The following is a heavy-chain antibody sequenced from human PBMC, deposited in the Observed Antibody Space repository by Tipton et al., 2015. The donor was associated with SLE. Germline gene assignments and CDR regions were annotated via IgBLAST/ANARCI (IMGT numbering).Heavy chain of an antibody. V-gene: IGHV4-39*07. CDR2: IYYSGST. D-gene: IGHD6-13*01. J-gene: IGHJ4*02. CDR3: ARRGVIAAAGLGDYFDS. CDR1: GGSISSSSYY. Sequence: TLSLTCTVSGGSISSSSYYWGWIRQPPGKGLEWIGSIYYSGSTYYNPSLKSRVTISVDTSKNQFSLKLSSVTAADTAVYFCARRGVIAAAGLGDYFDSWGQGTLVTVSS.